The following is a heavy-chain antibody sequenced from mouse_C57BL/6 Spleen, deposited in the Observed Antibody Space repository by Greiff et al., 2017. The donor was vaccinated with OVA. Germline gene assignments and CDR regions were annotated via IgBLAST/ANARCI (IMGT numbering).Heavy chain of an antibody. D-gene: IGHD2-4*01. CDR1: GFTFSSYG. CDR3: ARPIYYDYDYFDY. CDR2: ISSGGSYT. V-gene: IGHV5-6*01. J-gene: IGHJ2*01. Sequence: VQLKQSGGDLVKPGGSLKLSCAASGFTFSSYGMSWVRQTPDKRLEWVATISSGGSYTYYPDSVKGRFTISRDNAKNTLYLQMSSLKSEDTAMYYCARPIYYDYDYFDYWGQGTTLTVSS.